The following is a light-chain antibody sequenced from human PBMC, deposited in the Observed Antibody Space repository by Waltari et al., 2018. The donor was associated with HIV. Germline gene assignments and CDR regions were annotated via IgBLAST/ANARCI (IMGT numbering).Light chain of an antibody. J-gene: IGLJ1*01. Sequence: QSVLTQPPSVSAAPGQKVTISCSGSHSNIGNNPVSWYQQLPGTAPKLLIYDNNKRPSGIPDRFSASKSGTSATLGITGLQTGDEAEYYCGAWDSSLSAVVFGTGTKVTVL. V-gene: IGLV1-51*01. CDR3: GAWDSSLSAVV. CDR2: DNN. CDR1: HSNIGNNP.